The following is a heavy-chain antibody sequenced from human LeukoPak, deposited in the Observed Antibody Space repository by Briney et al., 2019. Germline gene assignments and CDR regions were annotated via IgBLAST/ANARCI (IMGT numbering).Heavy chain of an antibody. J-gene: IGHJ4*02. CDR3: ARVWGSYFAY. CDR1: GLTFSSYS. D-gene: IGHD3-16*01. Sequence: GGSLRLSCAASGLTFSSYSMNWVRQAPGKGLEWVSSISSSSSYIYYADSVKGRFTISRDNAKNSLYLQMNSLRAEDTAVYYCARVWGSYFAYWGQGTLVTVSS. V-gene: IGHV3-21*04. CDR2: ISSSSSYI.